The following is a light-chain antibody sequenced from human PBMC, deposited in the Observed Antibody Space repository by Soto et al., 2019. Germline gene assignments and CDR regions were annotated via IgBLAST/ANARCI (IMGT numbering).Light chain of an antibody. CDR1: SRDVGYYNY. J-gene: IGLJ1*01. V-gene: IGLV2-11*01. CDR3: CSYAGSPRYV. CDR2: DVR. Sequence: QSALTQPRSVSGSPGQSVTISCTGTSRDVGYYNYVSWYQQYPGKAPKVIIYDVRERPSGVPDRCSGSKSGNTASLTISGLQAEEEADYYCCSYAGSPRYVFGTGTKLTVL.